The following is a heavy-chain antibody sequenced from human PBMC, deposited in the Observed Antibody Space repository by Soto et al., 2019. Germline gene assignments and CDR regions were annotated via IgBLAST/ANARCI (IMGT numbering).Heavy chain of an antibody. CDR1: GFTFSSYG. J-gene: IGHJ6*03. Sequence: PGGSLRLSCAASGFTFSSYGMHWVRQAPGKGLEWVAVISYDGSNKYYADSVKGRFTISRDNSKNTLYLQMNSLRAEDTAVYYCAKGVRFLEWLASVTPNYYMDVWGKGTTVTVSS. CDR3: AKGVRFLEWLASVTPNYYMDV. CDR2: ISYDGSNK. D-gene: IGHD3-3*01. V-gene: IGHV3-30*18.